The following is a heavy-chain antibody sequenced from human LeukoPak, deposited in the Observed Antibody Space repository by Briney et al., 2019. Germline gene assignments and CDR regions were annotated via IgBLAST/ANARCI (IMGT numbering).Heavy chain of an antibody. Sequence: SETLSLTCAVYGGSFSGYYWSWIRQPPGKGLEWIGEINHSGSTNYNPSLKSRVTISVDTSKNQFSLKLSSVTAADTAVYYCARKGYDILTGYFRPANWFDPWGQGTLATVSS. CDR2: INHSGST. J-gene: IGHJ5*02. CDR1: GGSFSGYY. V-gene: IGHV4-34*01. CDR3: ARKGYDILTGYFRPANWFDP. D-gene: IGHD3-9*01.